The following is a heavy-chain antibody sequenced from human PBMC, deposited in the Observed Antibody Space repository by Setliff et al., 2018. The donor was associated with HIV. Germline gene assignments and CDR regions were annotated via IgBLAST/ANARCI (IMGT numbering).Heavy chain of an antibody. Sequence: GGSLRLSCAASGFTFSTYAMTWVRQAPGKGMEWVSAISGSGDTTYNADSVKGRFTVSRDNSKNALYLQMNSLRAEDTAVYYCARDRAAGRISAGGIFHWGQGTLVTVSS. D-gene: IGHD6-13*01. CDR1: GFTFSTYA. CDR2: ISGSGDTT. V-gene: IGHV3-23*01. J-gene: IGHJ4*02. CDR3: ARDRAAGRISAGGIFH.